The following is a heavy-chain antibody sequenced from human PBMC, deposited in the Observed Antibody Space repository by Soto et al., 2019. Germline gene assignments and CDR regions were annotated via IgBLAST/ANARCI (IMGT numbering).Heavy chain of an antibody. CDR2: ISGSGGST. D-gene: IGHD3-22*01. CDR3: ARDYYDSSGYYSRNKPHY. J-gene: IGHJ4*02. CDR1: GFTFSSYA. Sequence: GGSLRLSCAASGFTFSSYAMSWVRQAPGKGLEWVSAISGSGGSTYYADSVKGRLTISRDNSKNTLYLQMSSLRSEDTAVYYCARDYYDSSGYYSRNKPHYWGQGTLVTVSS. V-gene: IGHV3-23*01.